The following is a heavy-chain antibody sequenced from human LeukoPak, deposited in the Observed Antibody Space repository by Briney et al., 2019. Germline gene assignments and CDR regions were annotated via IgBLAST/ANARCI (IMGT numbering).Heavy chain of an antibody. CDR1: GGTFSSYA. Sequence: GASVKVSCKASGGTFSSYAISWVRQAPRQGLEWMGRIIPIFGTANYAQKFQGRVTITTDESTSTAYMELSSLRSEDTAVYYCARDARFYYDSSGYYFDYWGQGTLVTVSS. CDR3: ARDARFYYDSSGYYFDY. CDR2: IIPIFGTA. V-gene: IGHV1-69*05. D-gene: IGHD3-22*01. J-gene: IGHJ4*02.